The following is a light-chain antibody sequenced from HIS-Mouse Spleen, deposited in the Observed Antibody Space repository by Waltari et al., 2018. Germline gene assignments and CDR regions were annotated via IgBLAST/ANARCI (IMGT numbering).Light chain of an antibody. Sequence: DIQMNQYTSTLSASVGDRGTITCRASQSISSWFAWYQPKPGKAPKLLIYKASSLESGVPSRFSGSGSGTEFTLTISSLQPDHFATYYCQQYNSYSWTFGQGTKVEIK. V-gene: IGKV1-5*03. CDR3: QQYNSYSWT. J-gene: IGKJ1*01. CDR1: QSISSW. CDR2: KAS.